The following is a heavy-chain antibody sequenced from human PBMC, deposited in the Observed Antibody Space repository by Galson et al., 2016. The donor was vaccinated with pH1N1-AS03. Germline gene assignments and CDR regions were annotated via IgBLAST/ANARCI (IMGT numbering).Heavy chain of an antibody. Sequence: SLRLSCAASGFTFSRYAMNWVRQVPGKGLEWVSFISGSGERTYYTDSVKGRFTISRDNSKNTLYVQMNSLRPEDTAVYYSAKAEWALFGYKYSMDIWGQGTTVTVSS. D-gene: IGHD1-14*01. J-gene: IGHJ6*02. CDR2: ISGSGERT. CDR1: GFTFSRYA. CDR3: AKAEWALFGYKYSMDI. V-gene: IGHV3-23*01.